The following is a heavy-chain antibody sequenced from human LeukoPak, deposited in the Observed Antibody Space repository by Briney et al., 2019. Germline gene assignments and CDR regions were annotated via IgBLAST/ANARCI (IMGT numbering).Heavy chain of an antibody. V-gene: IGHV3-74*01. CDR1: GFTFTNYW. Sequence: GGSLRLSCAASGFTFTNYWMHWVRQSPGEGLVWVSHINTDGRTTTYADSVKGRFTISRDNAKNTLYLQMNSLRAEDTAVYYCARDLGTTNWFDPWSQGTLVTVSS. CDR3: ARDLGTTNWFDP. CDR2: INTDGRTT. D-gene: IGHD1-26*01. J-gene: IGHJ5*02.